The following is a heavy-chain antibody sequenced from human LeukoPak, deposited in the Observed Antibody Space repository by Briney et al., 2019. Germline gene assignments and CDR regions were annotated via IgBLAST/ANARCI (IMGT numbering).Heavy chain of an antibody. J-gene: IGHJ4*02. CDR2: IYYSGST. D-gene: IGHD2-8*01. V-gene: IGHV4-59*08. CDR3: ARLLIRDQWYYFDY. CDR1: GGSISSYY. Sequence: SETLSLTCTVSGGSISSYYWSWIRQPPGKGLEWIGYIYYSGSTNYNPSLKSRVTISVDTSKNQFSLKLSSVTAADTAVYYCARLLIRDQWYYFDYWGQGTLVTVSS.